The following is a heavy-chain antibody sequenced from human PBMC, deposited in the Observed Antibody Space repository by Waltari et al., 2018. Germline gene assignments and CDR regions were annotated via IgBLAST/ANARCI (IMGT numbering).Heavy chain of an antibody. CDR3: ARGRRMGLYSSSEKNKKNWFDP. D-gene: IGHD6-13*01. CDR2: MNPNSGNT. J-gene: IGHJ5*02. V-gene: IGHV1-8*01. CDR1: GYTFTSYD. Sequence: QVQLVQSGAEVKKPGASVKVSCKASGYTFTSYDINWMRQATGQGLEWMGWMNPNSGNTGYAQKFRGRVTMTRNTSISTAYMELSSLRSEDTAVYYCARGRRMGLYSSSEKNKKNWFDPWGQGTLVTVSS.